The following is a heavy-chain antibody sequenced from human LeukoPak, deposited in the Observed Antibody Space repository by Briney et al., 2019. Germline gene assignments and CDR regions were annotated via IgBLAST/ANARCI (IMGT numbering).Heavy chain of an antibody. CDR2: FDPEDGET. D-gene: IGHD3-10*01. J-gene: IGHJ3*02. V-gene: IGHV1-24*01. CDR3: ATSTVRRVAFDI. CDR1: GYTLTELS. Sequence: ASVKVSCKGSGYTLTELSMHWVRQAPGKGLEWMGGFDPEDGETIYAQKFQGRVTMTEDTSTDTAYMELSSLRSEDTAVYYCATSTVRRVAFDIWGQGTMVTVSS.